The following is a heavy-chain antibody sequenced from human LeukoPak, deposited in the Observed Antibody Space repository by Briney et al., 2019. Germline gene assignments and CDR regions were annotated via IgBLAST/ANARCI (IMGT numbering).Heavy chain of an antibody. CDR1: GYSISSGHH. CDR2: IYHSGST. CDR3: ATSRGGYPYNFFDP. Sequence: PSETLSLTCAVSGYSISSGHHWGWIRQPPRKGMEWIGIIYHSGSTYYTPSLKSRVTISIDTSKNQFSLKLSSVTAADTAVYYCATSRGGYPYNFFDPWGQGTLVTVSS. V-gene: IGHV4-38-2*01. D-gene: IGHD2-15*01. J-gene: IGHJ5*02.